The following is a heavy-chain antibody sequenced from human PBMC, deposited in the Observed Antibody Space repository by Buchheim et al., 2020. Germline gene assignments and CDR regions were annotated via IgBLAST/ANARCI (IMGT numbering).Heavy chain of an antibody. V-gene: IGHV4-31*01. CDR2: IYYSGST. D-gene: IGHD1-7*01. CDR3: ARDHRAGTHRFDY. J-gene: IGHJ4*02. Sequence: QVQLQESGPGLVKPSQTLSLTCTVSGGPISSGGYSWSWIRQHPGKGLEWIGYIYYSGSTYYNPSPKSLASISVTTPKNQFSLKLSSVTAANTAVYYCARDHRAGTHRFDYWGQGTL. CDR1: GGPISSGGYS.